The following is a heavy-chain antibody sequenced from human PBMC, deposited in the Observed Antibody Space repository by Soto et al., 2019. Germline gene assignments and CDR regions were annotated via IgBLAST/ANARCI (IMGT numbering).Heavy chain of an antibody. D-gene: IGHD1-26*01. CDR2: MYYSGGT. J-gene: IGHJ6*02. CDR1: GGSISSYY. V-gene: IGHV4-59*01. CDR3: AREGGNSGVPWEYYYGMDV. Sequence: SETLSLTCTVSGGSISSYYWSWLRQPPGKGLEWIGYMYYSGGTNYNPSLKSRVTISEDMSKNQFSLKLSSVTAADTAVYYCAREGGNSGVPWEYYYGMDVWGQGTTVTVSS.